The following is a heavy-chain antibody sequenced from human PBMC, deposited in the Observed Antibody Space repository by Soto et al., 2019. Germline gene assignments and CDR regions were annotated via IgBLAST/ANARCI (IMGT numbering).Heavy chain of an antibody. J-gene: IGHJ6*03. Sequence: ASVKGACKAAGYALTSDGVGCVRQATGKGLEWMGWISAYNGNTNYAQKLQGRVTMTTDTSTSTAYMGLRSLRSDDTAVYYFARVSWLVLFYYYYYMDVWGKGTTVTVSS. CDR3: ARVSWLVLFYYYYYMDV. D-gene: IGHD6-19*01. V-gene: IGHV1-18*01. CDR1: GYALTSDG. CDR2: ISAYNGNT.